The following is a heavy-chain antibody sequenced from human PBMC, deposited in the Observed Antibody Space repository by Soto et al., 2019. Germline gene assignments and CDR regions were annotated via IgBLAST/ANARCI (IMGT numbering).Heavy chain of an antibody. Sequence: GGSLRLSCAASGFTFSSYAMHWVRQAPGKGLEWVAVISYDGSNKYYADSVKGRFTISRDNSKNTLYLQMNSLRAEDTAVYYCARDRLNFYMVRGALPGSFDYWGQGTLVTVSS. V-gene: IGHV3-30-3*01. CDR1: GFTFSSYA. CDR2: ISYDGSNK. CDR3: ARDRLNFYMVRGALPGSFDY. D-gene: IGHD3-10*01. J-gene: IGHJ4*02.